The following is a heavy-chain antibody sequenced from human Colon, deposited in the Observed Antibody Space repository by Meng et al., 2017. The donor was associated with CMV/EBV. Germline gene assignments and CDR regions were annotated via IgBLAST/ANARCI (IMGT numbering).Heavy chain of an antibody. D-gene: IGHD3-10*01. CDR3: ARGDSHGSGGHFDS. Sequence: EVQLVQFXXVLVQXGGSLRLSXPASGIIINDYAMCWVRQTPGRGLEWVSLINWNGVNTYYADSVKGRFTISRDDSKNSLYLQMDSLTVGDSALYYCARGDSHGSGGHFDSWGQGTLVTVSS. J-gene: IGHJ4*02. CDR2: INWNGVNT. CDR1: GIIINDYA. V-gene: IGHV3-43D*04.